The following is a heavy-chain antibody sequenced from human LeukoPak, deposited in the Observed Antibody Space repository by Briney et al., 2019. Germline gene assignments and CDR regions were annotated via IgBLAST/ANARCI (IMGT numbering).Heavy chain of an antibody. CDR2: IDPSDSYT. J-gene: IGHJ5*02. CDR3: AIGYCSGGSCYNINWFDP. Sequence: GEFPMISSKGAGSRFSDDWIGWVRQMPGKGLEWMGRIDPSDSYTNYSPSFQGHVTISADKSISTAYLQWSSLKASDTAMYYCAIGYCSGGSCYNINWFDPWGQGTLVTVSS. CDR1: GSRFSDDW. V-gene: IGHV5-10-1*01. D-gene: IGHD2-15*01.